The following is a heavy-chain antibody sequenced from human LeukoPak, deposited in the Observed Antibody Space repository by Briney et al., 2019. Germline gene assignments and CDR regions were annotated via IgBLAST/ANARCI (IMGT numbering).Heavy chain of an antibody. CDR2: INTDGSST. V-gene: IGHV3-74*01. D-gene: IGHD2-15*01. CDR1: GFTFSSYW. Sequence: SGGSLRLSCAASGFTFSSYWMHWVRQAPGKGLVWVSRINTDGSSTSYADSVKGRFTISRDNAKNTLYLQMNSLRAEDTAVYYCARDTPFYYYMDVWGKGTTVTVSS. CDR3: ARDTPFYYYMDV. J-gene: IGHJ6*03.